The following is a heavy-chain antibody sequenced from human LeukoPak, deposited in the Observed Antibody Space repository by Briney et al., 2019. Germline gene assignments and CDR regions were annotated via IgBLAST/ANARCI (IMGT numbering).Heavy chain of an antibody. J-gene: IGHJ4*02. CDR3: ARHGESDFWSGYFLYYFDY. V-gene: IGHV4-38-2*01. CDR1: GYSISSGYY. CDR2: IYHSGST. Sequence: SETLSLTCAVSGYSISSGYYWGWIRQPPGKGLEWIGSIYHSGSTYYNPSLKSRVTISVDTSKNQFSLKLSSVTAADTAVYYCARHGESDFWSGYFLYYFDYWGQGTLVTVSS. D-gene: IGHD3-3*01.